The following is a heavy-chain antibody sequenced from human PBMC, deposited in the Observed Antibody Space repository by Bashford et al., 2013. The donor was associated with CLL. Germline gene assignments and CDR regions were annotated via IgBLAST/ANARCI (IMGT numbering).Heavy chain of an antibody. Sequence: GGSLRLSCAASGFSFSTYAMSWVRQTPGKGLEWVSAISGSDDGTYHAASVRGRFTISRDNSRNTLYLQMNSLRAEDSAIYYCARRIPSIAVAGNWMEDYYYYGMDVWGPRDHGHRLL. J-gene: IGHJ6*01. D-gene: IGHD6-19*01. CDR3: ARRIPSIAVAGNWMEDYYYYGMDV. CDR1: GFSFSTYA. V-gene: IGHV3-23*01. CDR2: ISGSDDGT.